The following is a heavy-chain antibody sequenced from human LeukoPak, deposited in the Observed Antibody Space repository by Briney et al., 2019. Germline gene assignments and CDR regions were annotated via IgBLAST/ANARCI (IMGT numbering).Heavy chain of an antibody. CDR3: ARQGLVWFGELRYYFDY. CDR2: IYYSGST. J-gene: IGHJ4*02. V-gene: IGHV4-39*01. D-gene: IGHD3-10*01. CDR1: GGSISSSSYY. Sequence: PSETLSLTCTVSGGSISSSSYYWGWIRLPPGKGLEWIGSIYYSGSTYYNPSLKSRVTISVDTSKNQFSLKLSSVTAADTAVYYCARQGLVWFGELRYYFDYWGQGTLVTVSS.